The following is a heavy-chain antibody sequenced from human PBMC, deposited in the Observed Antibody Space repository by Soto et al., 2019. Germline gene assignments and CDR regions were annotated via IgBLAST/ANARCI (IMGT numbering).Heavy chain of an antibody. D-gene: IGHD6-6*01. CDR1: GGTFSSYA. CDR2: IIPIFGTA. Sequence: VQLVQSGAEVKKPGSSVKVSCKASGGTFSSYAISWVRQAPGQELEWMGGIIPIFGTANYAQKFQGRVTITADESTSTAYMELSSLRSEDTAVYYCAGFEYSSSGYYYYGMDVWGQGTTVTVS. CDR3: AGFEYSSSGYYYYGMDV. J-gene: IGHJ6*02. V-gene: IGHV1-69*01.